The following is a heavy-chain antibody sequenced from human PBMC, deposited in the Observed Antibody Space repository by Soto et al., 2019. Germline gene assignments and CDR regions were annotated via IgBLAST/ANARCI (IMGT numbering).Heavy chain of an antibody. CDR2: IIPIFGTA. J-gene: IGHJ6*02. V-gene: IGHV1-69*01. CDR1: GGTFSSYA. Sequence: QVQLVQSGAEVKKPGSSVKVSCKASGGTFSSYAISWVRQAPGQGLEWMGGIIPIFGTANYAQKFQGRVTSPVYEATGLAEMELGRLRSEDTGVYYCAGNGIVGARDYYYYYGIDFWGQGTTVTVCS. CDR3: AGNGIVGARDYYYYYGIDF. D-gene: IGHD1-26*01.